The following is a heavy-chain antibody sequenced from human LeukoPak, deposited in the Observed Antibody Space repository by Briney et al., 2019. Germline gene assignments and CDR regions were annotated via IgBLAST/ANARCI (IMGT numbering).Heavy chain of an antibody. CDR2: IWYDGSNK. J-gene: IGHJ6*04. Sequence: PGGSLRLSCAASGFTFSSYGMHWVRQAPGKGLEWVAVIWYDGSNKYYADSVKGRFTISRDNSKNTLYLQMNSLRAEDTAVYYCARVILPLYGMDVWGKGTTVTVSS. CDR3: ARVILPLYGMDV. V-gene: IGHV3-33*08. D-gene: IGHD2/OR15-2a*01. CDR1: GFTFSSYG.